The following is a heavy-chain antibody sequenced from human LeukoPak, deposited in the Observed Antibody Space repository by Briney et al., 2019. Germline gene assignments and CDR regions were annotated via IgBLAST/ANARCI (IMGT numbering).Heavy chain of an antibody. J-gene: IGHJ4*02. CDR1: GFTFSSYG. V-gene: IGHV3-30*18. Sequence: PGRSLRFSCAASGFTFSSYGMHWVRQAPGKGLEWVGVISYDGSNKYYADSVKGRFTISRDNSKNTLYLQMNSLRAEDTAVYYCAKEDSGSYDALDYWGQGTLVTVSS. D-gene: IGHD1-26*01. CDR3: AKEDSGSYDALDY. CDR2: ISYDGSNK.